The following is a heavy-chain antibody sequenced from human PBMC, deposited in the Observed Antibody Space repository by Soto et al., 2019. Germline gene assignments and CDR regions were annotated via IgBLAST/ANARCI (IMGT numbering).Heavy chain of an antibody. CDR3: ARVYGKTRGRYGSGSYYFDY. J-gene: IGHJ4*02. D-gene: IGHD3-10*01. Sequence: QVQLVQSGAEVKKPGASVKVSCKASGYTFTSYYMHWVRQAPGQGLEWMGIINPSGGSTSYAQKFQGRVPMTRDTSTSTVYMELSSLRSEDTAVYYCARVYGKTRGRYGSGSYYFDYWGQGTLVTVSS. CDR2: INPSGGST. V-gene: IGHV1-46*01. CDR1: GYTFTSYY.